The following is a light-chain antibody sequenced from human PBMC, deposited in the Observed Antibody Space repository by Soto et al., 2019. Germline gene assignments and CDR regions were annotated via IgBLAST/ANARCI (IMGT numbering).Light chain of an antibody. CDR3: QQRHMWPIT. Sequence: EVVFTQSPVTLSLSPGERATLSCRASQSFRGLLAWYQQKPGQAPRLLIYDAYSRATGIPPRFSGSGSGTDFTLTISSIEPEDSAVYYCQQRHMWPITFGQGTRLEIK. CDR2: DAY. CDR1: QSFRGL. V-gene: IGKV3-11*01. J-gene: IGKJ5*01.